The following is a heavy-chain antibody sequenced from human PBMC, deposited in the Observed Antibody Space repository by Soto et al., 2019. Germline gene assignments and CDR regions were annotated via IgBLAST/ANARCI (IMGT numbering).Heavy chain of an antibody. CDR3: STSSFSEH. V-gene: IGHV1-8*01. CDR2: MNPNSGNT. D-gene: IGHD2-2*01. Sequence: GAPVPVSCKASGYTFTSYDINCVRQPTGQGLWWMGWMNPNSGNTGYAQKFQGRVTMTRNTSISTAYMELSSLRSEDTAVYFCSTSSFSEHWGQGTLV. CDR1: GYTFTSYD. J-gene: IGHJ1*01.